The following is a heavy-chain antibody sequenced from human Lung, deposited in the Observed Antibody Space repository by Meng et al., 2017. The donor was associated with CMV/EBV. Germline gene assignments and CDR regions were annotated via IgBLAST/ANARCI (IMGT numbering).Heavy chain of an antibody. D-gene: IGHD3-3*01. CDR3: ARRRTIFGVVIDYGMDV. CDR1: GGSFSGYY. CDR2: INHSGST. Sequence: GSLRLSXAVYGGSFSGYYWSWIRQPPGKGLEWIGEINHSGSTNYNPSLKSRVTISVDTSKNQFSLKLSSVTAADTAVYYCARRRTIFGVVIDYGMDVWGQGTTVTVSS. J-gene: IGHJ6*02. V-gene: IGHV4-34*01.